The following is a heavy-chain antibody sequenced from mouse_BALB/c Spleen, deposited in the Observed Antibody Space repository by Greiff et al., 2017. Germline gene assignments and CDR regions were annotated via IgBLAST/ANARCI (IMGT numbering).Heavy chain of an antibody. J-gene: IGHJ2*01. D-gene: IGHD1-1*01. Sequence: EVKVVESGGDLVKPGGSLKLSCAASGFTFSSYGMSWVRQTPDKRLEWVATISSGGSYTYYPDSVKGRFTISRDNAKNTLYLQMSSLKSEDTAMYYCASYITGYFDYWGQGTTLTVSS. CDR3: ASYITGYFDY. CDR1: GFTFSSYG. V-gene: IGHV5-6*01. CDR2: ISSGGSYT.